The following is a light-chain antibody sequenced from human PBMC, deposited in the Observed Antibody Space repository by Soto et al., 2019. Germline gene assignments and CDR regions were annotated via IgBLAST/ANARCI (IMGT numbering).Light chain of an antibody. CDR2: GAS. CDR3: QQYNNWPPIT. J-gene: IGKJ5*01. Sequence: EIVITQSPGTLSVSPGERGTPSCRASQSVSSNLAWYQQKPGQAPRLLIYGASTRATGIPARFSGSGSGTEFTLTISSLQSEDFAVYYCQQYNNWPPITFGQGTRLEIK. V-gene: IGKV3-15*01. CDR1: QSVSSN.